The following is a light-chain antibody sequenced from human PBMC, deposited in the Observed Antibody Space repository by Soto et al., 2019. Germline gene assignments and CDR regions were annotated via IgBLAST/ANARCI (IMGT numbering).Light chain of an antibody. CDR1: SSDVGGYDY. CDR2: DVT. J-gene: IGLJ1*01. Sequence: SALTKPASVSGSPGQSITISCTGTSSDVGGYDYVSWYQQHPGKAPKLMIYDVTNRPSGVSNRFSGSKSGNTASLTISGLQAEDEADYYCISYASINTYVFGTGTKLTVL. CDR3: ISYASINTYV. V-gene: IGLV2-14*01.